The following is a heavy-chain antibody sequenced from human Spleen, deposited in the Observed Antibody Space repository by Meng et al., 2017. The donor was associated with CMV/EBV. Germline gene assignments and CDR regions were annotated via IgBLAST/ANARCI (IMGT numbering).Heavy chain of an antibody. Sequence: ASVKVSCKASGYTFTGYYIHWVRQAPGQGLEWMGWINPNTGGTNYAQNFQGRVTMTRDTSISAVYMELSRLRSDDTAVYYCASPYVLRNYGMDVWGQGTTVTVSS. CDR1: GYTFTGYY. CDR3: ASPYVLRNYGMDV. CDR2: INPNTGGT. D-gene: IGHD2-8*01. V-gene: IGHV1-2*02. J-gene: IGHJ6*02.